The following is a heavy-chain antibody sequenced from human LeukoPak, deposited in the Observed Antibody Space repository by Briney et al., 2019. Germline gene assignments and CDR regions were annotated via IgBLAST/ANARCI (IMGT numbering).Heavy chain of an antibody. Sequence: ASVKVSCKASGYTFTSYVIHWVRQAPGQRFEWMGWINAGNGNTKYSQKFQGRVTIIRDTPASTAYMELSSLRSEDTAVYYCARESSSGWSNYGMDVWGQGTTVTVSS. D-gene: IGHD6-19*01. V-gene: IGHV1-3*01. J-gene: IGHJ6*02. CDR1: GYTFTSYV. CDR2: INAGNGNT. CDR3: ARESSSGWSNYGMDV.